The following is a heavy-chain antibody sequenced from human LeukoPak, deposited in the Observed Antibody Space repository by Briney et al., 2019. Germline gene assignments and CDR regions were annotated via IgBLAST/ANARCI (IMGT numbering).Heavy chain of an antibody. V-gene: IGHV3-30*02. Sequence: GGSLRLSCAASGFTFSSYGMHWVRQAPGKGLEWVAFIRYDGSNKYYADSVKGRFTISRDNSKNTLYLQMNSLRAEDTAVYYCAKEGSQQLVFYPDYYYYYMDVWGKGTTVTISS. CDR1: GFTFSSYG. J-gene: IGHJ6*03. CDR3: AKEGSQQLVFYPDYYYYYMDV. D-gene: IGHD6-13*01. CDR2: IRYDGSNK.